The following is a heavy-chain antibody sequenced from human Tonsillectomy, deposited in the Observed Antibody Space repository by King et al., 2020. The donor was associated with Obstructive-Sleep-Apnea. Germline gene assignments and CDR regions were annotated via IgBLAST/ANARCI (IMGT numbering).Heavy chain of an antibody. V-gene: IGHV4-59*11. J-gene: IGHJ4*02. D-gene: IGHD5-12*01. CDR3: ARGRGYGYNY. Sequence: QLQESGPGLVKPSETLSLTCTVSGGSISSHHWSWVRQPPGKGLEWIGYIYYSGSTNYNPSLKSRVTMSVDTSKNQFSLKLSSVTAADTAVYYCARGRGYGYNYWGQGTLVIVSS. CDR1: GGSISSHH. CDR2: IYYSGST.